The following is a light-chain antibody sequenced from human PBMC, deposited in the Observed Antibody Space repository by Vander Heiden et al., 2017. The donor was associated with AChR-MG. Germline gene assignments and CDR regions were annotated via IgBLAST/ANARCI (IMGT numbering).Light chain of an antibody. CDR3: QSYDGSLGGSVV. CDR2: YSK. J-gene: IGLJ2*01. V-gene: IGLV1-40*01. Sequence: QSVLTQLSPASRPPGQTVTMSCTGSSSSIGAGYDVDCCQQLPGAAAKLLVFYSKNRRSGVPERFSGSTTGTSASLAITALQAEDEADYYCQSYDGSLGGSVVFGGGTKLTVL. CDR1: SSSIGAGYD.